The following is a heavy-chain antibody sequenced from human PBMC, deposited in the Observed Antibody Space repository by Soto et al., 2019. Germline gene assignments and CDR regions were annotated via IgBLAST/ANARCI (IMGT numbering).Heavy chain of an antibody. CDR3: AKGGTTSLYHWFDP. CDR2: ISDDGSNQ. CDR1: GFTFSNYG. V-gene: IGHV3-30*18. J-gene: IGHJ5*02. Sequence: PGGSLRLSCAASGFTFSNYGMYWVRQTPGKGLEWVAIISDDGSNQYYADSVKGRFTISRDNPKNTLYLQMNSLRAEDTAVYYCAKGGTTSLYHWFDPWGQGTLVTVSS. D-gene: IGHD4-17*01.